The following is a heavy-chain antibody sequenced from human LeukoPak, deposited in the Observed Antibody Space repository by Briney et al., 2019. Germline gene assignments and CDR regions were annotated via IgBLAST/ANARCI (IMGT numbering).Heavy chain of an antibody. V-gene: IGHV4-34*01. CDR3: ARGGFREFDS. CDR1: GGSFSGYY. J-gene: IGHJ4*02. Sequence: SETLSLTCAVYGGSFSGYYWSWIRQPPGKGLEWTGEINHSGSTNYNPSLKSRVTISVDTSKNQFSLKLSSVTAADTAVYYCARGGFREFDSWGQGTLVIVSS. CDR2: INHSGST. D-gene: IGHD3-10*01.